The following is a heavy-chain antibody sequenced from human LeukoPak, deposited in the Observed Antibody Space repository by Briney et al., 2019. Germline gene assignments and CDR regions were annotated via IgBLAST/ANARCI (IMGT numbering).Heavy chain of an antibody. CDR2: INPNSGGT. CDR3: ARDPGTTGQQLPYYYYMDV. J-gene: IGHJ6*03. D-gene: IGHD6-13*01. Sequence: ASVKVSCKASGYTFTGYYMHWVRQAPGQGLEWMGWINPNSGGTNYAQKFQGRVTMTRDTSISTAYMELSRLRSDDTAVYYCARDPGTTGQQLPYYYYMDVWGKGTTVTVSS. V-gene: IGHV1-2*02. CDR1: GYTFTGYY.